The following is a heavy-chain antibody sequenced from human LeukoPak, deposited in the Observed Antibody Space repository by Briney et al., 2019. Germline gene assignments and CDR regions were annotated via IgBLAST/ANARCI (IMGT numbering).Heavy chain of an antibody. CDR3: ARGAEYYAIWRGYAGYSDY. D-gene: IGHD3-3*01. CDR2: ISHRGST. Sequence: SETLSLTCTVSGYSISNGYYWGWIRQPPGKGLEWVGSISHRGSTYYNPSLRSRITISLDRSKQKFSLKLTSVTAADTAVYFCARGAEYYAIWRGYAGYSDYWGQGITVTVSS. V-gene: IGHV4-38-2*02. J-gene: IGHJ4*02. CDR1: GYSISNGYY.